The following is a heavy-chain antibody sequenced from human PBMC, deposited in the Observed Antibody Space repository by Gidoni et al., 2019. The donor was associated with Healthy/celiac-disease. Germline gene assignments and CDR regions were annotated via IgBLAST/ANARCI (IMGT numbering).Heavy chain of an antibody. J-gene: IGHJ4*02. CDR2: IYYSGCT. Sequence: QLQLQESGPGLAKPSETLSLTCTVSGGSISSSSYYWGWIRQPPGKGLEWIGSIYYSGCTYYNPSLKSRVTISVDTSKNQFSLKLSSVTAADTAVYYCARMQWLVLDYWGQGTLVTVSS. V-gene: IGHV4-39*01. CDR1: GGSISSSSYY. CDR3: ARMQWLVLDY. D-gene: IGHD6-19*01.